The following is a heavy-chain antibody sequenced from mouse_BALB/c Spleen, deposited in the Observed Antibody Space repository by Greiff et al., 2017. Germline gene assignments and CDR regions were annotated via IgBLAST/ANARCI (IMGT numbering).Heavy chain of an antibody. V-gene: IGHV6-6*02. J-gene: IGHJ4*01. CDR3: TSPTTNYAMDY. CDR1: GFTFSNYW. D-gene: IGHD1-1*01. Sequence: EVQGVESGGGLVQPGGSMKLSCVASGFTFSNYWMNWVRQSPEKGLEWVAEIRLKSNNYATHYAESVKGRFTISRDDTKSSVYLQMNNLRAEDTGIYYCTSPTTNYAMDYWGQGTSVTGSS. CDR2: IRLKSNNYAT.